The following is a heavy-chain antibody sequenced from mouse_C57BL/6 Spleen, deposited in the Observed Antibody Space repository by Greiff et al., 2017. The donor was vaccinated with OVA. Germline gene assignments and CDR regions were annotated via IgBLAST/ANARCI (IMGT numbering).Heavy chain of an antibody. D-gene: IGHD4-1*01. CDR1: GFSLTSYG. CDR3: ARRNWDWYFDV. J-gene: IGHJ1*03. Sequence: QVQLQQSGPGLVQPSQSLPITCTVSGFSLTSYGVHWVRQSPGKGLEWLGVIWSGGSTDYNAAFISRLSISKDNSKSQVFFKMNSLQADDTAIYYCARRNWDWYFDVWGTGTTVTVSS. CDR2: IWSGGST. V-gene: IGHV2-2*01.